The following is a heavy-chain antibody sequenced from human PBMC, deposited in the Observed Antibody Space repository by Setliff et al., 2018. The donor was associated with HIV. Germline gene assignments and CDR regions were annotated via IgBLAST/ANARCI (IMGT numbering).Heavy chain of an antibody. V-gene: IGHV3-53*01. Sequence: ETLSLTCTVSGASINMNYWSWVRQAPGKGLEWVSLIYSGGTTFYTDSVRGRLTTFRDSSKNTLYLQMNNVRDDDTAVYYCARDGRSVSYLSSGYFDYWGLGTLVTVSS. D-gene: IGHD2-8*01. CDR3: ARDGRSVSYLSSGYFDY. CDR2: IYSGGTT. J-gene: IGHJ4*01. CDR1: GASINMNY.